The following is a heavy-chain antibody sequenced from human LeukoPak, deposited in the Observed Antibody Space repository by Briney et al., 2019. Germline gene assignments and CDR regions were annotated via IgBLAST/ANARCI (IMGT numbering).Heavy chain of an antibody. V-gene: IGHV3-30-3*02. CDR2: ISYDGSNK. D-gene: IGHD4-17*01. Sequence: GGSLRLSCAASGFTFSGYPIHWVRQAPGKGLEWVAVISYDGSNKYYADSVKGRFTISRDNSKNTLDLQMNSLRAEDTAVYYCAKDDYGDYGGFDYWGQGTLVTVSS. CDR1: GFTFSGYP. CDR3: AKDDYGDYGGFDY. J-gene: IGHJ4*02.